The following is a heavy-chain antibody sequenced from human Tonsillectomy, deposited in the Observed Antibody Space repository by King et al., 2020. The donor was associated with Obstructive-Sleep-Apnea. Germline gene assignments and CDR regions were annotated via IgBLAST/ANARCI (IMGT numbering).Heavy chain of an antibody. D-gene: IGHD6-19*01. CDR3: AKSFSSGWYVPFDY. CDR1: GFTFDDYG. V-gene: IGHV3-9*01. Sequence: VQLVESGGVLVQPGRSLRLSCAASGFTFDDYGMHWVRQGPGKGLEWVSGISWNSGSIGYADSVKGRFTMSRDNAKNSLFLQMNSLRAEDTALYYCAKSFSSGWYVPFDYWGQGTLVTVSS. CDR2: ISWNSGSI. J-gene: IGHJ4*02.